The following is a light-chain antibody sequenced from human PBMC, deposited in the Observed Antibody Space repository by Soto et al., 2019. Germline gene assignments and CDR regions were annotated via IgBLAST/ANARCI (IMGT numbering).Light chain of an antibody. CDR2: DVS. V-gene: IGLV2-14*01. CDR1: SSDVGGYNY. CDR3: SSYTSSSTLVV. J-gene: IGLJ2*01. Sequence: QSVLTQPASVSGSPGQSITISCTGTSSDVGGYNYVSWYQQHPRKAPQLMIYDVSNRPTGVSNRFSGSKSGNTASLTISGLQAEDEADYYCSSYTSSSTLVVFGGGTKLTVL.